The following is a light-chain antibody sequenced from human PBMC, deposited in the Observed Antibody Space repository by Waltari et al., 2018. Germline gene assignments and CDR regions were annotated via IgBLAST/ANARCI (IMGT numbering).Light chain of an antibody. CDR2: GTT. V-gene: IGLV2-23*01. CDR1: SRDIGLYDL. J-gene: IGLJ3*02. CDR3: CSFAGRSWL. Sequence: QSALTQPASVSASLGQSLTISCTGTSRDIGLYDLISWYQQHPGKAPKLIIHGTTKRPSGVPKRVAGSKSGNTASLTISGLQAEDEADYYCCSFAGRSWLFGGGTKLTVL.